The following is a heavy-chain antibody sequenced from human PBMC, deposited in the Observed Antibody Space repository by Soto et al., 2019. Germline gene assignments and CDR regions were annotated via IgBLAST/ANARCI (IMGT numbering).Heavy chain of an antibody. D-gene: IGHD3-16*01. CDR2: INAGNGNT. J-gene: IGHJ4*02. V-gene: IGHV1-3*01. CDR1: GYMFTSYS. Sequence: QVQLVQSGAEVKKPGASVKVSCKASGYMFTSYSMHWVRQAPGQRLEWMGWINAGNGNTKYSQKLQGRVIITRDTSASIAYMELSSLRSEDTAVYYCARGGGGAGDYWGQGTLVTVSS. CDR3: ARGGGGAGDY.